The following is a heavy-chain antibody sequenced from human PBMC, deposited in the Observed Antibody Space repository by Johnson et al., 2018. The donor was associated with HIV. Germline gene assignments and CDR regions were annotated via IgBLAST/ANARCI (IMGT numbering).Heavy chain of an antibody. CDR1: GFTFDDYG. D-gene: IGHD5-24*01. Sequence: VQLVESGGGVVQSGRSLRLSCAASGFTFDDYGMSWVRQAPGKGLEWVSGINWNGGSIYFADSVKGRFTISRDNSKNTLYLQMNSLRAEDTAVYYCARACRDGYTCDAFDIWGQGTMVTVSS. J-gene: IGHJ3*02. V-gene: IGHV3-20*04. CDR2: INWNGGSI. CDR3: ARACRDGYTCDAFDI.